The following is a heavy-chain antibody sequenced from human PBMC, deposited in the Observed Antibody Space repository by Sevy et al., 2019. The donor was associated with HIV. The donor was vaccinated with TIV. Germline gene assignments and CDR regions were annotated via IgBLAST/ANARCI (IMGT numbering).Heavy chain of an antibody. J-gene: IGHJ6*02. D-gene: IGHD3-3*01. CDR2: IKSKTDGGTT. Sequence: GGSLRLSCAASGFTFSNAWMSWVRQAPGKGLEWVGRIKSKTDGGTTDYAAPVKGRFTISRDDSKNRLYLQMNSLKTEDTAVYYCTTGRTIFGVDYYYYGMDVWGQGTTVTVSS. CDR1: GFTFSNAW. CDR3: TTGRTIFGVDYYYYGMDV. V-gene: IGHV3-15*01.